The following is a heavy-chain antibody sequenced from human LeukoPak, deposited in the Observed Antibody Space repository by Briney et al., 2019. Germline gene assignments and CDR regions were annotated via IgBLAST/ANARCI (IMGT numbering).Heavy chain of an antibody. CDR3: ARAHPLYCSSTTCLFDY. Sequence: ASVKVACKASGYTFTGYYMHWVRQAPGQGFEWMGWINPNSGDTNYAQKFQGRVTMTRDTSISTAHMELSRLRSEDTAVYYCARAHPLYCSSTTCLFDYWGQGTLVTVSS. V-gene: IGHV1-2*02. CDR2: INPNSGDT. D-gene: IGHD2-2*01. CDR1: GYTFTGYY. J-gene: IGHJ4*02.